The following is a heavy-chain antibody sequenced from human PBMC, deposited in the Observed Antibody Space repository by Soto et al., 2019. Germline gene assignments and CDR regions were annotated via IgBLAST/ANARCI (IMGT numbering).Heavy chain of an antibody. CDR2: ISHTGST. CDR1: VGSITSGNSYS. D-gene: IGHD2-15*01. CDR3: ARALAPYSGTWFDP. Sequence: SETLSLTCAFSVGSITSGNSYSWSWIRQPPGKGLEWIGSISHTGSTSYNPSLKSRLTMSVDKSKNQFSLRLSSVTAADMAVYYCARALAPYSGTWFDPWGQAIRVTVSS. V-gene: IGHV4-30-2*01. J-gene: IGHJ5*02.